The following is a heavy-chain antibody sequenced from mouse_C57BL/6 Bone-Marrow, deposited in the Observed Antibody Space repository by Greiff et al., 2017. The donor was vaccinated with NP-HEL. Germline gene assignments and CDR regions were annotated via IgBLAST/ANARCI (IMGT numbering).Heavy chain of an antibody. CDR2: INYDGSST. V-gene: IGHV5-16*01. D-gene: IGHD4-1*01. CDR1: GFTFSDYY. Sequence: EVQLVESEGGLVQPGSSMKLSCTASGFTFSDYYMAWVRQVPEKGLEWVANINYDGSSTYYLDSLKSRFIISRDNAKNILYLQMSSLKSEDTATYYCARRLGRGSYAMDYWGQGTSVTVSS. CDR3: ARRLGRGSYAMDY. J-gene: IGHJ4*01.